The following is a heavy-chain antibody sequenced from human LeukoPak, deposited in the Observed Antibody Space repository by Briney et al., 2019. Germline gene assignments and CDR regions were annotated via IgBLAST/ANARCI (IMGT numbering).Heavy chain of an antibody. CDR2: IYSGGNT. D-gene: IGHD3-22*01. J-gene: IGHJ4*02. CDR3: ARRAGDYSHPYDY. Sequence: PGGSLRLSCTVSGFTVSSNSMSWVRQAPGKGLEWVSFIYSGGNTHNSDSVKGRFTISRDNSKNTLYLQMNSLRAEDTAVYYCARRAGDYSHPYDYWGQGTLVTVSS. CDR1: GFTVSSNS. V-gene: IGHV3-53*01.